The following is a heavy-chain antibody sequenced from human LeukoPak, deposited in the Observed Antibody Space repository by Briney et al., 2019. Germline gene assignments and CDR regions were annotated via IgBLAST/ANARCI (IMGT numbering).Heavy chain of an antibody. J-gene: IGHJ4*02. CDR3: TSSYYDFWSGYTPLGY. V-gene: IGHV3-49*04. D-gene: IGHD3-3*01. CDR1: GFTFGDYA. Sequence: GGSLRLSCTASGFTFGDYAMSWVRQAPGKGLEWVGFIRSKAYGRTTEYAASVKGRFTISRDDSKSIAYLQMNSLKTEDTAVYYCTSSYYDFWSGYTPLGYWGQGTLVTVSS. CDR2: IRSKAYGRTT.